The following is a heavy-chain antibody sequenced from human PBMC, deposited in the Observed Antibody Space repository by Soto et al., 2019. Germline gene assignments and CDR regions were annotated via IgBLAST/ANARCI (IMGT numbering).Heavy chain of an antibody. J-gene: IGHJ4*02. V-gene: IGHV1-69*13. Sequence: SVKVSCKASGGTFSSYAISWVRQAPGQGLEWMGGIIPIFGTANYAQKFQGRVTITADESTSTAYMELSSLRSEDTAVYYCARAGVYSSSSGGYYFDYWGQGTLVTISS. CDR2: IIPIFGTA. D-gene: IGHD6-6*01. CDR1: GGTFSSYA. CDR3: ARAGVYSSSSGGYYFDY.